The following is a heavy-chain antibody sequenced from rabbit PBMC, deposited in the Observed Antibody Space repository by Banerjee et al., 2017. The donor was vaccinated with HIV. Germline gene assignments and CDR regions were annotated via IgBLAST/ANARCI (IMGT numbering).Heavy chain of an antibody. D-gene: IGHD4-1*01. V-gene: IGHV1S45*01. J-gene: IGHJ4*01. CDR1: GFSFSNNYW. CDR2: IYNGDGST. CDR3: ARCRIVAGVGYFDL. Sequence: QEQLEESGGDLVKPEGSLTLTCTASGFSFSNNYWLCWVRQAPGKGLEWIACIYNGDGSTYYASWVNGRFTISKSSSTTVTLQMTSLTAADTATYFCARCRIVAGVGYFDLWGPGTLVTVS.